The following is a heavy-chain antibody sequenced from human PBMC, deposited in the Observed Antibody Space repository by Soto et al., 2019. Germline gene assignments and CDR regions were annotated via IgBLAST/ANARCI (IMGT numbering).Heavy chain of an antibody. V-gene: IGHV3-23*01. CDR1: GLTFNTFV. J-gene: IGHJ4*02. Sequence: DVQLSESGGGLAQPGGSLRLSCAASGLTFNTFVMAWVRLAPGRGLEWVSTIGVGGDTYYADSVKGRFTVSRDNSKDTLYLQMNSLRAEDTAIYYCAKDLQGSNEFIDYWGQGTMVTVSS. CDR3: AKDLQGSNEFIDY. CDR2: IGVGGDT. D-gene: IGHD6-13*01.